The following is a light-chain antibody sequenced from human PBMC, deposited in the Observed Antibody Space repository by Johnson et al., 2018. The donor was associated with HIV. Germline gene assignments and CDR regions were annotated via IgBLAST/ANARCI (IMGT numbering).Light chain of an antibody. CDR2: DNN. V-gene: IGLV1-51*01. Sequence: QAVLTQPPSVSAAPGQKVTISCSGSSSNIGNNYVSWYQQLPGTAPKLLIYDNNKRPSGIPDRFSGSKSGTSATLGITGLQTGDEADYYCGTWDSSLSAVYVFGTGTKLTAL. J-gene: IGLJ1*01. CDR3: GTWDSSLSAVYV. CDR1: SSNIGNNY.